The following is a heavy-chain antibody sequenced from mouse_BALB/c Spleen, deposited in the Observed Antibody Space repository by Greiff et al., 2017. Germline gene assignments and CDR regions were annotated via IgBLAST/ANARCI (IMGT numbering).Heavy chain of an antibody. Sequence: QVQLQQPGAELVMPGASVKMSCKASGYTFTDYWMHWVKQRPGQGLEWIGAIDTSDSYTSYNQKFKGKATLTVDESSSTAYMQLSSLTSEDSAVYYCARGDPYYFDYWGQGTTLTVSS. J-gene: IGHJ2*01. CDR2: IDTSDSYT. CDR1: GYTFTDYW. V-gene: IGHV1-69*01. CDR3: ARGDPYYFDY.